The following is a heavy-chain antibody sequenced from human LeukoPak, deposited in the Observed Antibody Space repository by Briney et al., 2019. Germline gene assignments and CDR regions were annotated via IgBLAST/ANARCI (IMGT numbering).Heavy chain of an antibody. V-gene: IGHV3-33*01. CDR2: IWYDGSNK. J-gene: IGHJ4*02. Sequence: GRSLRLSCAASGFTFSSYGMHWVRQAPGRGLEWVAVIWYDGSNKYYADSVKGRFTISRDNSKNTLYLQMNSLRAEDTAVYYCARAQGGGLWFGELSDSYFDYWGQGTLVTVSS. CDR1: GFTFSSYG. CDR3: ARAQGGGLWFGELSDSYFDY. D-gene: IGHD3-10*01.